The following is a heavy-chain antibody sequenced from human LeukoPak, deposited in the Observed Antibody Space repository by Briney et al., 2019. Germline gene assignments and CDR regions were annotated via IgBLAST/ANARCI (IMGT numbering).Heavy chain of an antibody. J-gene: IGHJ3*02. CDR3: ARESSSGDAFDI. D-gene: IGHD6-19*01. V-gene: IGHV1-2*02. CDR2: INPNSGGT. Sequence: GASVKVSCKASGYTFTGYYMHWVRQATGQGLEWMGWINPNSGGTNYAQKFQGRVTMTRDTSISTAYMELSRLRSDDTAVYYCARESSSGDAFDIWGQGTMVTVSS. CDR1: GYTFTGYY.